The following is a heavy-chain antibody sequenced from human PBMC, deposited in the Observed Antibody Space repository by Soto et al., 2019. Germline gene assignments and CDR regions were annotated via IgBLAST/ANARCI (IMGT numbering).Heavy chain of an antibody. CDR3: AREGYYYDSSGPAIR. D-gene: IGHD3-22*01. CDR2: IYYSGST. V-gene: IGHV4-31*03. J-gene: IGHJ4*02. Sequence: QVQLQESGPGLVKPSQTLSLTCTVSGGSISSGGYYWSWIRQHPGKGLEWIGYIYYSGSTYYNPSFKSRVTISVDTSKNQFSLKLSSVTAADTAVYYCAREGYYYDSSGPAIRWGQGTLVTVSS. CDR1: GGSISSGGYY.